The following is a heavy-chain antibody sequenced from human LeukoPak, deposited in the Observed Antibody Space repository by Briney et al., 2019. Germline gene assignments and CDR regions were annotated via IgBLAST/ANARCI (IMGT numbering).Heavy chain of an antibody. CDR3: ARVAGRSFGFDY. D-gene: IGHD3-9*01. Sequence: ASVKASCKASGYTFTGYYMNWVRQAPGQGLEWVGWINPNSGGTNDTQKFQGRVTMNRDTSISRAYMGLSRLRSAATAVYYCARVAGRSFGFDYWGQGTLVTVSS. CDR1: GYTFTGYY. CDR2: INPNSGGT. V-gene: IGHV1-2*02. J-gene: IGHJ4*02.